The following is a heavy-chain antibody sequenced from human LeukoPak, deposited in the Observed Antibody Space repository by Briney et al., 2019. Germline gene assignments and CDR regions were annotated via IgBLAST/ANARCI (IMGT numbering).Heavy chain of an antibody. D-gene: IGHD3-10*01. J-gene: IGHJ5*01. V-gene: IGHV3-48*01. CDR1: GFTFSIYN. Sequence: GGSLRLSCAASGFTFSIYNMNWVRQAPGKGLEWVSHIYGHSAIIYYADSVKGRFTVSRDNAKNSPYLQMYSLRAEDTAVYYCARSPMIRGVITHFDSWGQGTLVTVSS. CDR3: ARSPMIRGVITHFDS. CDR2: IYGHSAII.